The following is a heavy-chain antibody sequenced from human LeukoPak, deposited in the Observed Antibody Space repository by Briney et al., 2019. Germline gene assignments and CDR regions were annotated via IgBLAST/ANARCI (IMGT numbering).Heavy chain of an antibody. D-gene: IGHD3-9*01. V-gene: IGHV3-48*03. CDR3: ARDKGPITIPDYYYGMDV. CDR1: GFTFSTSE. CDR2: INSRNTI. J-gene: IGHJ6*02. Sequence: GGSLRLSCIDSGFTFSTSELNWVRQAPGTGLEWLAFINSRNTIYYADSVKGRFTISRDNAKNSLYLQMNSLRAEDTAVYYCARDKGPITIPDYYYGMDVWGQGTTVTVSS.